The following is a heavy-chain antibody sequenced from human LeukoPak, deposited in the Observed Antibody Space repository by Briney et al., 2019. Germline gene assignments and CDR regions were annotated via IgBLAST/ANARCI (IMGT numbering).Heavy chain of an antibody. CDR3: ARVGSWDAFDI. CDR2: ITSNGDRT. CDR1: GFTFSNSA. V-gene: IGHV3-64*01. D-gene: IGHD1-26*01. Sequence: GSLRLSCAASGFTFSNSAMHWVRQAPGMGPEYVSAITSNGDRTYYANSVKGRFTISRDNSKNTLYLQMGSLRAEDMAVYYCARVGSWDAFDIWGQGTMVTVSS. J-gene: IGHJ3*02.